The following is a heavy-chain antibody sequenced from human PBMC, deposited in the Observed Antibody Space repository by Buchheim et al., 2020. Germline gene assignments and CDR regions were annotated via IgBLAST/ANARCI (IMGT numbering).Heavy chain of an antibody. CDR3: ARDLHY. CDR1: GFTFSSYS. V-gene: IGHV3-48*01. CDR2: ISSSSNTI. Sequence: VQLVESGGGLVQPGGSLRLSCAASGFTFSSYSMNWVRQAPGKGLEWVSWISSSSNTIYYADSVKGRFTLSRDNAKNSVFLQMNSLRAEDTAVYYCARDLHYWGQGTL. J-gene: IGHJ4*02.